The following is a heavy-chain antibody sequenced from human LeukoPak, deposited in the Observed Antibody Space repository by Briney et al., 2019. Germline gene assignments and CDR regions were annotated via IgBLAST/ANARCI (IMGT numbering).Heavy chain of an antibody. V-gene: IGHV3-23*01. Sequence: GGSLRLSCAASGFTFKNYAMSWVRQAPGKGLEWVSAITHNGGDTHHADSVKGRFTISRDNSRNTLYLQMNSLRLEDSALYHCAKGGQSSRPYYFDFWGQGTLVTVSS. CDR3: AKGGQSSRPYYFDF. CDR1: GFTFKNYA. CDR2: ITHNGGDT. J-gene: IGHJ4*02.